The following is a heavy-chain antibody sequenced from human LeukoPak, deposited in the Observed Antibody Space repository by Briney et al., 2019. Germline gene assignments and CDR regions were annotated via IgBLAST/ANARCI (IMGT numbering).Heavy chain of an antibody. J-gene: IGHJ4*02. CDR2: IKEDGSGK. V-gene: IGHV3-7*01. CDR3: ARGTSTFDY. CDR1: GFTFSGYW. Sequence: GGSLRLSCAASGFTFSGYWMTWARQAPGKGLECVANIKEDGSGKNYVDSVTGRFTISRDNARNSLYLQMNSLRAEDTAVYYCARGTSTFDYWGQGALVTVSS.